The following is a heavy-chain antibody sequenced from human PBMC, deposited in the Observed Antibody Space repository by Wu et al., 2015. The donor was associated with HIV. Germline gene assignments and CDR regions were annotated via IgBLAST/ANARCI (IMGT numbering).Heavy chain of an antibody. D-gene: IGHD5-12*01. Sequence: QVHLVQSGAEVKKPGASVMLSCKTSGYTFIDYYIHWVRQAPGQGLEWMGYINPNNGGTNYAQKFQGRVTMTRDTSINTTYMEVRGLKSDDTAVYYCARSHKWLRLRYEGNFDYWGQGTLITVSS. CDR2: INPNNGGT. CDR3: ARSHKWLRLRYEGNFDY. V-gene: IGHV1-2*02. J-gene: IGHJ4*02. CDR1: GYTFIDYY.